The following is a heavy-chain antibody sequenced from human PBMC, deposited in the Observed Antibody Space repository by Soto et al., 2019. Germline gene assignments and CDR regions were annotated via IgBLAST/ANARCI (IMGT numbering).Heavy chain of an antibody. CDR2: INHSGST. CDR1: GGSFSGYY. Sequence: PSETLSLTCAVYGGSFSGYYWSWIRQPPGEGLEWIGEINHSGSTNYNPSLKSRVTISVDKSKNQFSLKLSSVTAADTAVYYCARVPLFWSGQGVDYWGQGTLVTVSS. V-gene: IGHV4-34*01. CDR3: ARVPLFWSGQGVDY. J-gene: IGHJ4*02. D-gene: IGHD3-3*01.